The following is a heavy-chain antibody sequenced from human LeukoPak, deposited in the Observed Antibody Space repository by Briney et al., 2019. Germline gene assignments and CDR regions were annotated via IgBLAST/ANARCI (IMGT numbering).Heavy chain of an antibody. D-gene: IGHD5-12*01. CDR3: ARSGWLRHPFDY. CDR1: GFTFDDYG. V-gene: IGHV3-20*04. J-gene: IGHJ4*02. CDR2: INWIGGST. Sequence: PGGSLRLSCAAAGFTFDDYGMSWVRQAPGKGLEWVSGINWIGGSTGYADSVKGRFTISRDNAKNSRYLQMNSLRAEDTALYYCARSGWLRHPFDYWGQGTLVTVSS.